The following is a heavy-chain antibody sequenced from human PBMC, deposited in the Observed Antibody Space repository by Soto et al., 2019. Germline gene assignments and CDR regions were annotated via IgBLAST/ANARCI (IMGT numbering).Heavy chain of an antibody. D-gene: IGHD6-19*01. CDR3: ARDLLIAVAGTHYSYSGMDG. V-gene: IGHV3-21*01. CDR2: ISSSSSYI. J-gene: IGHJ6*02. Sequence: LRRSCAASGFTFSSYSMNWVRQAPGKGLEWVSSISSSSSYIYYADSVKGRFTISRDNAKNSLYLQMNSLRAEDTAVYYCARDLLIAVAGTHYSYSGMDGWGQGTTVTVYS. CDR1: GFTFSSYS.